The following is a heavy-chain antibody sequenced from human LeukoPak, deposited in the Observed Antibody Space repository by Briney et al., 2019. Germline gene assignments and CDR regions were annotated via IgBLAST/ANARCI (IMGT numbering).Heavy chain of an antibody. D-gene: IGHD3-10*01. Sequence: SETLSLTCSVSGGSISRSSHYWGWVRQPPGKGLEWIGSIYYSGKTYYNPSLKSRVTISEDTSKNQFSLELSSVTAADTAVYYCASIAWFAEFYFDCWGQGTLVTVSS. CDR2: IYYSGKT. CDR1: GGSISRSSHY. V-gene: IGHV4-39*01. J-gene: IGHJ4*02. CDR3: ASIAWFAEFYFDC.